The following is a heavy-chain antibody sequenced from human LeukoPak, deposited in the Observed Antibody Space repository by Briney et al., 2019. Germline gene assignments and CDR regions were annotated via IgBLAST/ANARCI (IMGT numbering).Heavy chain of an antibody. Sequence: GASVKVSCKASGYTFTSYDINWVRQATGQGLEWMGWINPNSGNTGYAQKFQGRVTMTRNTSISTAYMELSSLRSEDTAVYYCARGLRITIFGVVIISAFDIWGQGTMVTVSS. CDR2: INPNSGNT. J-gene: IGHJ3*02. CDR1: GYTFTSYD. D-gene: IGHD3-3*01. V-gene: IGHV1-8*01. CDR3: ARGLRITIFGVVIISAFDI.